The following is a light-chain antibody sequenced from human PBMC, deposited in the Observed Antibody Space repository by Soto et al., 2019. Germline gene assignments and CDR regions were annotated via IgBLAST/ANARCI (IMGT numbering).Light chain of an antibody. CDR3: HQSGTSAT. Sequence: EIVLTQSPATLSLSPGDGATLSCRASQPINTKSLAWYQQKSGQTPRLLIYATSTRAAGIPDRFSGSGSGTDFTLTLSGLEPEDFAMYYCHQSGTSATLGQGTKVDIK. J-gene: IGKJ1*01. CDR1: QPINTKS. V-gene: IGKV3-20*01. CDR2: ATS.